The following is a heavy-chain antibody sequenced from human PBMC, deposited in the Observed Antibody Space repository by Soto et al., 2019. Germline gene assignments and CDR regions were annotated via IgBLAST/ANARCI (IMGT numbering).Heavy chain of an antibody. CDR2: INHSGIT. CDR3: ARGRRDILLIGWFDP. J-gene: IGHJ5*02. D-gene: IGHD2-8*01. V-gene: IGHV4-34*01. Sequence: SETLSLTCAVSGGSLSDYYWSWIRQPPGKGLEWIGEINHSGITNYNPSLKSRVTMSVDTSKNQFSLKLSSVTAADTAVYYCARGRRDILLIGWFDPWGQGTLVTVSS. CDR1: GGSLSDYY.